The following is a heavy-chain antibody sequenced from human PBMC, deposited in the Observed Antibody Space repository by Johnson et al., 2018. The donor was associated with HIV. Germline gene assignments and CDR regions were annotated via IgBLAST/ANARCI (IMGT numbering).Heavy chain of an antibody. CDR3: ATVVVITQDAFDI. V-gene: IGHV3-15*01. CDR1: GFIFSNAW. J-gene: IGHJ3*02. CDR2: IKGKTDGGTT. D-gene: IGHD3-22*01. Sequence: VESGGGLIEPGGSLRLSCAASGFIFSNAWMTWVRQAPGKGLEWVGRIKGKTDGGTTDYAAPVKGRFTISRSESKNTLYLQMNSLKIEYTAVYYCATVVVITQDAFDIWGQGTMVTVSS.